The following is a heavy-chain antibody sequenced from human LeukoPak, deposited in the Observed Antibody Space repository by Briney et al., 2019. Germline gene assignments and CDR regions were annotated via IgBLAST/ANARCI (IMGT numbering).Heavy chain of an antibody. CDR1: GGSISSGSYY. J-gene: IGHJ4*02. D-gene: IGHD6-13*01. CDR2: IYTSGST. CDR3: AREAAAGSADY. V-gene: IGHV4-61*02. Sequence: SETLSLTCTVSGGSISSGSYYWSWIRQPAGKGLEWIGRIYTSGSTNYNPSLKSRVTISVDTSKNQFSLKLSSVTAADTAVYYCAREAAAGSADYWGQGTLVTVSS.